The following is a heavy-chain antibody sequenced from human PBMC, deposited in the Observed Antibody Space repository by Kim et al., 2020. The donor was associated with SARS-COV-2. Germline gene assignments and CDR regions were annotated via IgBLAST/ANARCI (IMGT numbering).Heavy chain of an antibody. CDR1: GDTFSSYA. CDR3: ARGNYYDSSTYYAGWDY. CDR2: IIPILDIT. D-gene: IGHD3-22*01. V-gene: IGHV1-69*04. J-gene: IGHJ4*02. Sequence: SVKVSCKASGDTFSSYAITWVRQAPGQGLEWMGRIIPILDITNYAQKFQGRVTITADKSTSTAYMELSSLRSEDTAVYYCARGNYYDSSTYYAGWDYWGQGTLVTVSS.